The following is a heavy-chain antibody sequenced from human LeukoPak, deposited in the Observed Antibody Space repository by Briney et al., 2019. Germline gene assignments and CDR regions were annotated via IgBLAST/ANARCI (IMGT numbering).Heavy chain of an antibody. J-gene: IGHJ4*02. D-gene: IGHD2-15*01. CDR1: DESFSGYY. CDR3: AREGRGGHNFDS. CDR2: INYSGST. Sequence: SETLSLTCAVSDESFSGYYWNWIRQPPGRRLEWIGEINYSGSTQYHPSLKSRVTMSMDKSKKQVSLKLSSVTVADTAVYYCAREGRGGHNFDSWGQGTLAIVSS. V-gene: IGHV4-34*01.